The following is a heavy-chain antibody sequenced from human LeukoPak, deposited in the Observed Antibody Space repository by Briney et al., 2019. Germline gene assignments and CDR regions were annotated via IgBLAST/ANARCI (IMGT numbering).Heavy chain of an antibody. V-gene: IGHV4-34*01. Sequence: SETLSLTCAVYGGSFSGYYWSWIRQPPGKGLEWIGEINHSGSTNYNPSLKSRVTISVDTSKNQFSLKLSSVTAADAAVYYCARVRVPYGGTHSPDYWGQGTLVTVSS. J-gene: IGHJ4*02. CDR3: ARVRVPYGGTHSPDY. CDR2: INHSGST. CDR1: GGSFSGYY. D-gene: IGHD4-23*01.